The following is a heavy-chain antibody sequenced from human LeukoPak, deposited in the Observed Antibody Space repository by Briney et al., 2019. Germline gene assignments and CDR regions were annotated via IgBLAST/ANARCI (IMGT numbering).Heavy chain of an antibody. J-gene: IGHJ5*01. CDR2: ISYDGSNK. CDR3: ARATLVGATLFDS. CDR1: GFTFSSYA. V-gene: IGHV3-30-3*01. Sequence: GGSLRLSCAASGFTFSSYAMHWVRQAPGKGLEWVAVISYDGSNKYYADSVKGRFTISRDKSKNTLYLQMNSLRAEDTAVYYCARATLVGATLFDSWGQGTLVTVSS. D-gene: IGHD1-26*01.